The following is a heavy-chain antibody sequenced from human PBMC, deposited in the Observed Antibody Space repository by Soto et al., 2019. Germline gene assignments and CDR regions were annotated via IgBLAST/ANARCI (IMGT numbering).Heavy chain of an antibody. CDR2: IWYDGNKK. D-gene: IGHD3-22*01. J-gene: IGHJ1*01. CDR1: GFTFSSNG. V-gene: IGHV3-33*03. Sequence: PGGALRVSCTASGFTFSSNGMHWVRQAPGKGLEWGAVIWYDGNKKYYGDSVRGRFTISRDNSKNTLYLEMNSLRAEDTAVYYCVVDTSGLLEHWGQGPQVNVSS. CDR3: VVDTSGLLEH.